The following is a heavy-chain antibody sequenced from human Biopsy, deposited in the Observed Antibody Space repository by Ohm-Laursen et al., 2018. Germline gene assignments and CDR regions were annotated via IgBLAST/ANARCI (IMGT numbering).Heavy chain of an antibody. Sequence: TLSLTCTVSGHSITSGGYHWSWIRQHPGKGLEWIGYIYNRGSTDYNPSLKSLVSLSVDTSKTQFSLNLRSVTAADTAVYYCATVPGVIGFRWFDPWGQGTLVTVSS. J-gene: IGHJ5*02. CDR3: ATVPGVIGFRWFDP. CDR2: IYNRGST. V-gene: IGHV4-31*01. D-gene: IGHD3-10*01. CDR1: GHSITSGGYH.